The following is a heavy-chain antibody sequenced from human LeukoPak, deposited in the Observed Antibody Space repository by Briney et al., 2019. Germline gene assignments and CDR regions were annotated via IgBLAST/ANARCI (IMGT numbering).Heavy chain of an antibody. J-gene: IGHJ4*02. CDR2: IKSKTDGGTT. CDR3: TTGLD. CDR1: GGSISGTNW. Sequence: ETLSLTCGVSGGSISGTNWWSWVRQAPGKGLEWVGRIKSKTDGGTTAYAAPVKGRFTISRDDSKNTVYLQMNSLKIEDTAVYYCTTGLDWGQGTLVAVSS. V-gene: IGHV3-15*01.